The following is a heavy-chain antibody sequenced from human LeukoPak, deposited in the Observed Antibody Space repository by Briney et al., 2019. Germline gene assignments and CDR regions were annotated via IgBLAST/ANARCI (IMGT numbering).Heavy chain of an antibody. V-gene: IGHV4-34*01. CDR2: INHSGST. CDR3: ARESVVRGDIITYYYYMDV. D-gene: IGHD3-10*01. J-gene: IGHJ6*03. CDR1: GGSFSGYY. Sequence: SETLSLTCAVYGGSFSGYYWSWVRQPPGKGLEWIGEINHSGSTNYNPSLKSRVTISVDTSKNQFSLKLSSVTAADTAVYYCARESVVRGDIITYYYYMDVWGKGTTVTVSS.